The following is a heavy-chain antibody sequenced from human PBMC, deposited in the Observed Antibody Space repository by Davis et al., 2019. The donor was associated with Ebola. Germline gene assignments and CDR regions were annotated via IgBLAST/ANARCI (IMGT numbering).Heavy chain of an antibody. J-gene: IGHJ4*02. CDR1: GFTFSSYW. CDR3: ARGGYSSSWYY. V-gene: IGHV3-7*01. Sequence: GESLKISCAASGFTFSSYWMSWVRQAPGKGLEWVANIKQDGSEKYYVDSVKGRFTISRDNAKNSLYLQMNSLRAEDTAVYYCARGGYSSSWYYWGQGTLVTVSS. D-gene: IGHD6-13*01. CDR2: IKQDGSEK.